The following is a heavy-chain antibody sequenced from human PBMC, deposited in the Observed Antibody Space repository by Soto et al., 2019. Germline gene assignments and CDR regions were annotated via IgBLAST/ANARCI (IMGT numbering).Heavy chain of an antibody. Sequence: PSESLSLTCTVSGWSISSSSYSWGWIRQPPGKGLEWSGSTYYSGSTYYNPSLKSRVTISVDTSENQFSLKLSSVTAADTAVSYCASYKPGIDFDYWGQGTLVTVSS. D-gene: IGHD3-10*01. J-gene: IGHJ4*02. V-gene: IGHV4-39*01. CDR2: TYYSGST. CDR3: ASYKPGIDFDY. CDR1: GWSISSSSYS.